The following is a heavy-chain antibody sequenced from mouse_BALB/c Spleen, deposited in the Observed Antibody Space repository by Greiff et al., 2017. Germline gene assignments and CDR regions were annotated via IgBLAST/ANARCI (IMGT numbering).Heavy chain of an antibody. CDR1: GFTFSNYW. D-gene: IGHD2-1*01. CDR2: IRLKSNNYAT. Sequence: EVKVEESGGGLVQPGGSMKLSCVASGFTFSNYWMNWVRQSPEKGLEWVAEIRLKSNNYATHYAESVKGRFTISRDDSKSSVYLQMNNLRAEDTGIYYCTRLYYGPFDVWGAGTTVTVSS. J-gene: IGHJ1*01. V-gene: IGHV6-6*02. CDR3: TRLYYGPFDV.